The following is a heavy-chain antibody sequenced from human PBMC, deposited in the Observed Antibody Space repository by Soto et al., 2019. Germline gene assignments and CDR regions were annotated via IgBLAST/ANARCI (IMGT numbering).Heavy chain of an antibody. CDR3: ARDHRETYYDFWSGYYNRKYYYYYMDV. Sequence: GGSLRLSCAASGFTFSSYGMHWVRQAPGKGLEWVAVIWYDGSNKYYADSVKGRFTISRDNSKNTLYLQMNSLRAEDTAVYYCARDHRETYYDFWSGYYNRKYYYYYMDVWGKGTTATVSS. CDR1: GFTFSSYG. D-gene: IGHD3-3*01. V-gene: IGHV3-33*01. J-gene: IGHJ6*03. CDR2: IWYDGSNK.